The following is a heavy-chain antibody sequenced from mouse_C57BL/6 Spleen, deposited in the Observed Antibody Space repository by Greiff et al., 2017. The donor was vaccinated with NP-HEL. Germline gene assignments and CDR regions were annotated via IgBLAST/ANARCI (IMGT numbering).Heavy chain of an antibody. J-gene: IGHJ2*01. Sequence: QVQLQQSGPELVKPGASVKISCKASGYAFSSSWMNWVKQRPGKGLEWIGRIYPGDGDTNYNGKFKGQATLTADKSSSTAYMQLSSLTSEDSAVYFCARSGVVAKGADYWGQGTTLTVSS. CDR3: ARSGVVAKGADY. V-gene: IGHV1-82*01. CDR2: IYPGDGDT. CDR1: GYAFSSSW. D-gene: IGHD1-1*01.